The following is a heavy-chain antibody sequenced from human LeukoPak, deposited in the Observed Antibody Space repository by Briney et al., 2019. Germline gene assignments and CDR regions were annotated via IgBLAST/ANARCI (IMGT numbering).Heavy chain of an antibody. V-gene: IGHV3-21*01. CDR1: GFTFSSYS. D-gene: IGHD6-13*01. CDR2: ISSSSGYI. CDR3: ARDGAAAGWNWFDP. Sequence: GGSLRLSCAASGFTFSSYSMNWVRQAPGKGLEWVSSISSSSGYIYYADSVKGRFTISRDNAKNSLYLQMNSLRAEDTAVYYCARDGAAAGWNWFDPWGQGTLVTVSS. J-gene: IGHJ5*02.